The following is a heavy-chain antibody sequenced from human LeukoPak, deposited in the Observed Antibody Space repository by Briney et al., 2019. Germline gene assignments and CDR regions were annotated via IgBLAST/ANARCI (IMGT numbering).Heavy chain of an antibody. CDR1: GFTFDNSW. D-gene: IGHD5-18*01. CDR3: ARDRAYSSFDY. CDR2: INPDDSAK. J-gene: IGHJ4*02. V-gene: IGHV3-7*01. Sequence: GGSLRLSCAASGFTFDNSWMNWVRQAPGKGLEWVASINPDDSAKYYVDSVRGRFTISRDNAKNSLYLQMSSLRAEDTAVYYCARDRAYSSFDYWGQRTLVTVSS.